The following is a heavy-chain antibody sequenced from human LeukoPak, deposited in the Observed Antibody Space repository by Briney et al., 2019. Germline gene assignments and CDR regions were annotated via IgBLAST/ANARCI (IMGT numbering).Heavy chain of an antibody. V-gene: IGHV4-4*07. CDR3: ARVHYDLWSGSPPYYMDV. CDR2: IYTSGST. J-gene: IGHJ6*03. D-gene: IGHD3-3*01. Sequence: RASETLSLTRTFSGGSLSSVYWSLVRQPAGKGLEWIGRIYTSGSTNYNPSLKSRVTISVDKSKNQFSLKLSSVTAADTAVYYCARVHYDLWSGSPPYYMDVWGKGTTVTVSS. CDR1: GGSLSSVY.